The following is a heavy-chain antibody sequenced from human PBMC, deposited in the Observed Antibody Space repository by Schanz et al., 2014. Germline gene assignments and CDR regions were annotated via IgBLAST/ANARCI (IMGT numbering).Heavy chain of an antibody. D-gene: IGHD2-21*01. CDR1: GITFSGYS. J-gene: IGHJ1*01. CDR2: ISGSGGDSV. Sequence: EVQLVESGGGLAQPGGSLRLSCAASGITFSGYSMNWVRQAPGKGLEWLSHISGSGGDSVDYADSVKGRFTISRDNTRNSLYLQMNSLRVDDTAVYYCAREFVNWGQGTLVTVSS. CDR3: AREFVN. V-gene: IGHV3-48*04.